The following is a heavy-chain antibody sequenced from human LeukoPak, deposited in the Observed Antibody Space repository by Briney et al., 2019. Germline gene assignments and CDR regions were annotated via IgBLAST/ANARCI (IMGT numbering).Heavy chain of an antibody. V-gene: IGHV1-69*13. CDR3: ARGGGCSGGSCRNAFDI. CDR2: IIPIFGTA. CDR1: GYTFTSYY. D-gene: IGHD2-15*01. J-gene: IGHJ3*02. Sequence: SVKVSCKASGYTFTSYYLHWVRQAPGQGLEWMGGIIPIFGTANYAQKFQGRVTITADESTSTAYMELSSLRSEDTAVYYCARGGGCSGGSCRNAFDIWGQGTMVTVSS.